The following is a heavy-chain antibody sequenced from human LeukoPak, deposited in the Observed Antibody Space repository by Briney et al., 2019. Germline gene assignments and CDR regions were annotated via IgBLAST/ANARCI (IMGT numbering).Heavy chain of an antibody. CDR1: GGTFSSYA. J-gene: IGHJ5*02. CDR3: ASGYYYGSGFDP. CDR2: IIPIFGTA. D-gene: IGHD3-10*01. Sequence: SVKVSCKASGGTFSSYAISWVRQAPGQGLEWMGGIIPIFGTANYAQKFQGRVTITTDESTNTAYLELSSLRSEDTAVYYCASGYYYGSGFDPWGQGTLVTVSS. V-gene: IGHV1-69*05.